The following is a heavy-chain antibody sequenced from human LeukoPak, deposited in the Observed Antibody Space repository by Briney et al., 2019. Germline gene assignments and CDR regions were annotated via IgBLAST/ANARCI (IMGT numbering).Heavy chain of an antibody. CDR3: ARGWKVGAIDY. J-gene: IGHJ4*02. CDR1: GGSFSGYY. V-gene: IGHV4-34*01. Sequence: KASETLSLTCAAYGGSFSGYYWSWIRQPPGKGLEWIGEINHSGSTNYNPSLKSRVTISVDTSKNQFSLKLSSVTAADTAVYYCARGWKVGAIDYWGQGTLVTVSS. CDR2: INHSGST. D-gene: IGHD1-26*01.